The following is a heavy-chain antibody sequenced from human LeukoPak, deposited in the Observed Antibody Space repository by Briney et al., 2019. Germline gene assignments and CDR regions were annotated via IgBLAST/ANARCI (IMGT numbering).Heavy chain of an antibody. CDR3: ARWELPGRAPAFDI. Sequence: GGSLRLSCAASGFTFSSYSMNWVRQAPGKGLEWVSYISSSSSTIYYADSVKGRFTISRDNAKNSLYLQMNSLRAEDTAVYYCARWELPGRAPAFDIWGQGTMVTVSS. J-gene: IGHJ3*02. V-gene: IGHV3-48*01. CDR1: GFTFSSYS. CDR2: ISSSSSTI. D-gene: IGHD1-26*01.